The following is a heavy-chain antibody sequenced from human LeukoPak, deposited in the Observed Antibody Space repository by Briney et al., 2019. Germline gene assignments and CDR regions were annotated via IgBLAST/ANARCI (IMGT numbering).Heavy chain of an antibody. D-gene: IGHD3-22*01. CDR2: ISSSSSYI. CDR1: GFTFSSYS. V-gene: IGHV3-21*01. Sequence: GGSLRLSCAASGFTFSSYSMNWVRQAPGKGLEWVSSISSSSSYIYYADSVKGRFTISRDNAKNSLYLQMSSLRAEDTAVYYCARDYYDSSGYFKYYFDYWGQGTLVTVSS. J-gene: IGHJ4*02. CDR3: ARDYYDSSGYFKYYFDY.